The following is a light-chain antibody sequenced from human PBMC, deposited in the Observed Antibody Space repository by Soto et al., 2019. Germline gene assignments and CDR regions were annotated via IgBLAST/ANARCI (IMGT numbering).Light chain of an antibody. CDR3: QQYNNWPPWT. J-gene: IGKJ1*01. Sequence: EIVLTQSPGTLSLSPGERGTLSCRASQNLGTLYLAWFQQKSGQAPRLLIYSASRRATGIPDRFSGSGSETEFTLTISSLQSEDSAVYYCQQYNNWPPWTFGQGTKVDI. CDR1: QNLGTLY. CDR2: SAS. V-gene: IGKV3D-15*01.